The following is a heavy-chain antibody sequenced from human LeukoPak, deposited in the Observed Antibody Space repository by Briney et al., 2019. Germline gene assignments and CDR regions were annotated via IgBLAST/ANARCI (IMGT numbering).Heavy chain of an antibody. V-gene: IGHV3-30*18. CDR3: AKVERYGRTGGNWFVDY. Sequence: GRSLRLSCAASGFIFSSYAMHWVRQAPGKGLEGVAVISYDGSNKYYADSVKGRFTISRDNSKNTLYLQMNSLRAEDTAVYYCAKVERYGRTGGNWFVDYWGQGTLVTVSS. CDR2: ISYDGSNK. CDR1: GFIFSSYA. D-gene: IGHD3-9*01. J-gene: IGHJ4*02.